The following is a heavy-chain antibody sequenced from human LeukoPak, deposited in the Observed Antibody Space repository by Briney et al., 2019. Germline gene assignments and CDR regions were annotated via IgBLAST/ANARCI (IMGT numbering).Heavy chain of an antibody. J-gene: IGHJ4*02. CDR2: IDPSDSYT. CDR1: GHSFTNYW. Sequence: GESLKISCKGSGHSFTNYWISLVRQMPGKGLEWMGRIDPSDSYTKYSPSFEGHVTISVDKSISTAFLQWSSLKASDSAMYYCATGASKVTTDFANYWGQGPQVAVSS. V-gene: IGHV5-10-1*01. CDR3: ATGASKVTTDFANY. D-gene: IGHD4-17*01.